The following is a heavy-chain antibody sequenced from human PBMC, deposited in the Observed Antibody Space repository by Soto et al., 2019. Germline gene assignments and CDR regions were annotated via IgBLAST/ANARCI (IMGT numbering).Heavy chain of an antibody. CDR3: ARVPSVVTPGNDYFGVDV. D-gene: IGHD2-2*01. Sequence: EVRLAQSGGEVKKPGESLKISCKGSGYSFTYYWIAWVRQRPGKDLEWMGIIYPTDADTRYNPSFQGQVTISADKAISTAYLQWTILKTSDTAMYYCARVPSVVTPGNDYFGVDVWGQGTTVIVSS. V-gene: IGHV5-51*01. J-gene: IGHJ6*02. CDR2: IYPTDADT. CDR1: GYSFTYYW.